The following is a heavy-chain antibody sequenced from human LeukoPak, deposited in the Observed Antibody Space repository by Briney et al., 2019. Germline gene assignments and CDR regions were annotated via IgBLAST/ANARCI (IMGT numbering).Heavy chain of an antibody. CDR1: SGSIDSYY. CDR3: ARQGYTASHYFLDY. D-gene: IGHD3-16*02. CDR2: IYTTGNT. Sequence: SETLSLTCTVSSGSIDSYYWGWVRQPAGRGLEWIGRIYTTGNTNYNPSLKSRLTMSVDTSKRQFSLNLRSVTAADTAIYYCARQGYTASHYFLDYWSQGTLVTVSS. V-gene: IGHV4-4*07. J-gene: IGHJ4*02.